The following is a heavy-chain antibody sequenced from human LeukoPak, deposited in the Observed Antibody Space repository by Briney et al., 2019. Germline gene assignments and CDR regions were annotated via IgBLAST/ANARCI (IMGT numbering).Heavy chain of an antibody. CDR2: VSSTGDT. D-gene: IGHD6-19*01. V-gene: IGHV4-39*01. CDR3: ARLTWLGAGSWFDP. CDR1: GFSIITITYY. Sequence: KPSETLSLTCAVSGFSIITITYYWGWIRQPPGKGLEWIGTVSSTGDTYYNPSLKSRVTVSIATSSNQFSLRLTSMAAAATAVYYCARLTWLGAGSWFDPWGQGALVTVSS. J-gene: IGHJ5*02.